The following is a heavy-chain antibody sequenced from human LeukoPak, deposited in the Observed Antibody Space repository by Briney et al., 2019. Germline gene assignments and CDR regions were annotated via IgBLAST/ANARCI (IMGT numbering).Heavy chain of an antibody. J-gene: IGHJ4*02. D-gene: IGHD3-16*01. CDR1: GYTFATYW. CDR3: ARRYRLGSTDYYFDY. Sequence: GESLKISCKGSGYTFATYWIGWVRQMPGKGLEWMLIIYPGDSDTIYSPSFQGQVTISADKSISTAYLQWSSLKASDTAMYYCARRYRLGSTDYYFDYWGQGTLVTVSS. V-gene: IGHV5-51*01. CDR2: IYPGDSDT.